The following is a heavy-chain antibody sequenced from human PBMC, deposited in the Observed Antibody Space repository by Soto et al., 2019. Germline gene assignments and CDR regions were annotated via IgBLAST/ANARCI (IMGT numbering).Heavy chain of an antibody. CDR1: GGSISSYY. J-gene: IGHJ6*02. D-gene: IGHD3-10*02. Sequence: SETLSLTCTVSGGSISSYYWSWIRQPPGKGLEWIGYIYYSGSTNYNPSLKSRVTISVDTSKNQFSLKLSSVTAADTAVYYCARCSGSYYNWRYYYYGMDVWGQGTTVTLSS. CDR3: ARCSGSYYNWRYYYYGMDV. CDR2: IYYSGST. V-gene: IGHV4-59*01.